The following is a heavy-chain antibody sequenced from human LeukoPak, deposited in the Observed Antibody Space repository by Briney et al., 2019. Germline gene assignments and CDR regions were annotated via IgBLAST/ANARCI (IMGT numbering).Heavy chain of an antibody. CDR1: GWTFPGYY. Sequence: PSDTLSLTCATSGWTFPGYYWTWVRQAPGKGLEWIGEINDGGNTNKNPSLKTRGTISIETSKNQFSLMLPCVPTSDTTVVYCAGGLAGGYDYDYWGQGTLVTVSS. J-gene: IGHJ4*02. V-gene: IGHV4-34*04. D-gene: IGHD3-16*01. CDR3: AGGLAGGYDYDY. CDR2: INDGGNT.